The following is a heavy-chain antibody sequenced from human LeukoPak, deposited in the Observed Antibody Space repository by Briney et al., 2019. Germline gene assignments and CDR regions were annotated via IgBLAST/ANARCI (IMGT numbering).Heavy chain of an antibody. CDR2: ISSSSNYI. CDR3: ARDVGASAPDAFDI. CDR1: GFTFSTYN. D-gene: IGHD1-26*01. Sequence: GGSLRLSCAASGFTFSTYNMNWVRQAPGKGLEWVSSISSSSNYIYYADSVKGRFTISRDNAKNSLYLQMNSLRSEDTDVYYCARDVGASAPDAFDIWGQGTMVTVSS. V-gene: IGHV3-21*01. J-gene: IGHJ3*02.